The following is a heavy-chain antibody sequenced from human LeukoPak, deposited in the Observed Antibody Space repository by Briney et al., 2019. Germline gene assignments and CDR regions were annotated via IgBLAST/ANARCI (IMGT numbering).Heavy chain of an antibody. CDR1: GFTFSSYG. V-gene: IGHV3-30*18. D-gene: IGHD3-9*01. CDR3: AKVSNDILTGYFDY. J-gene: IGHJ4*02. CDR2: ISYDGSNK. Sequence: GRSLRLSCAASGFTFSSYGMHWVRQAPGKGLEWVAVISYDGSNKYYADSVKGRFTISRDNSKNTLYLQMNSLRAEDTAVYYCAKVSNDILTGYFDYWGQETLVTVSS.